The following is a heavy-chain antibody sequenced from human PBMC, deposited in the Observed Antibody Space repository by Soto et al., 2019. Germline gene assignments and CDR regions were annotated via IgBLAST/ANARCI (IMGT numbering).Heavy chain of an antibody. D-gene: IGHD6-13*01. V-gene: IGHV1-18*01. Sequence: ASVKVSCKASGYTFTSYGISWVRQAPGQGLEWMGWISAYNGNTNYAQKLQGRVTMTTDTSTSTAYMELRSLRSDDTAVYYCARDRRYSSSWYHYYYGMDVWGQGTTVTVSS. J-gene: IGHJ6*02. CDR1: GYTFTSYG. CDR2: ISAYNGNT. CDR3: ARDRRYSSSWYHYYYGMDV.